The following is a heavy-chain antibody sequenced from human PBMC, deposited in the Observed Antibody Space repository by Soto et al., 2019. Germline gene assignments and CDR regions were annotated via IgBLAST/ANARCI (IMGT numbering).Heavy chain of an antibody. Sequence: PGGSLRLSCAASGFTFSNAWMNWVRQAPGKGLEWVGRIKSKTDGGTTDYAAPVKSRFTISRDDSKNTLYLQMKSLKTEDTAVYYCTTASGLDCSSTSCYLVLRYYGMDVWGQGTTVTVSS. D-gene: IGHD2-2*01. CDR3: TTASGLDCSSTSCYLVLRYYGMDV. V-gene: IGHV3-15*07. CDR1: GFTFSNAW. J-gene: IGHJ6*02. CDR2: IKSKTDGGTT.